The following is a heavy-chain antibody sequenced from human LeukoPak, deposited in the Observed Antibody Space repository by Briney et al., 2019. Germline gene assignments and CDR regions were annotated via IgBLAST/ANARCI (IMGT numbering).Heavy chain of an antibody. CDR3: TTGTWIQLWLADY. J-gene: IGHJ4*02. CDR2: INPSSDGGTT. D-gene: IGHD5-18*01. V-gene: IGHV3-15*01. Sequence: GGSLRLFCAASGFTFTKAWMSWVRQAPGKGLEGVGHINPSSDGGTTDYAAPVKGRFSISRDDSKNTLHLQMNRLKTEDTAVYYCTTGTWIQLWLADYWGQGTLVTVS. CDR1: GFTFTKAW.